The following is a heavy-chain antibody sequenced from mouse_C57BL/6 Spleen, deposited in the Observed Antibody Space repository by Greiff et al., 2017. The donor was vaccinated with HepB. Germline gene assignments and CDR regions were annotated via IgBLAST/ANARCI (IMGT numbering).Heavy chain of an antibody. CDR1: GFTFSSYA. CDR3: ARDPLIYYYGSSLFAY. V-gene: IGHV5-4*01. CDR2: ISDGGSYT. Sequence: EVQGVESGGGLVKPGGSLKLSCAASGFTFSSYAMSWVRQTPEKRLEWVATISDGGSYTYYPDNVKGRFTISRDNAKNNLYLQMSHLKSEDTAMYYCARDPLIYYYGSSLFAYWGQGTLVTVSA. D-gene: IGHD1-1*01. J-gene: IGHJ3*01.